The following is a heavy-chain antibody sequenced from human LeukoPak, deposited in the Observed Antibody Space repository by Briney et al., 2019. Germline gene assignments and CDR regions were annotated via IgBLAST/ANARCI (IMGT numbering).Heavy chain of an antibody. D-gene: IGHD6-19*01. CDR3: AKGGQWLVNWFDP. CDR2: ISGSGGST. V-gene: IGHV3-23*01. J-gene: IGHJ5*02. CDR1: GFTFSSYA. Sequence: HGGSLRLSCAASGFTFSSYAMSWVRQAPGKGLEWVSPISGSGGSTYYADSVKGRFTISRDNSKNTLYLQIKSLRPEDTAVYYCAKGGQWLVNWFDPWGQGTLVTVSS.